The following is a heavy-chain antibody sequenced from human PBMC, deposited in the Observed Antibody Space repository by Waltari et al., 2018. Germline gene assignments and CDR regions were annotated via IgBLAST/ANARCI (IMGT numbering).Heavy chain of an antibody. Sequence: QVQLVQSGAEVKKPGSSVKVSCKASGGTFSSYAISWVRQAPGQGLEWMGRIIPIFGTANYAQKFQGRVTITADKSTSTAYMELSSLRSEDTAVYYCAREAPGGPYGHYYYYGMDVWGQGTTVTVSS. CDR1: GGTFSSYA. CDR3: AREAPGGPYGHYYYYGMDV. CDR2: IIPIFGTA. V-gene: IGHV1-69*08. J-gene: IGHJ6*02. D-gene: IGHD3-10*01.